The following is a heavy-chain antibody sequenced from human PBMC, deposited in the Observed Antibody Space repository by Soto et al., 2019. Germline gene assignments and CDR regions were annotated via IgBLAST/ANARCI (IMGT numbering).Heavy chain of an antibody. Sequence: EVQLLESGGGLVQPGGSLRLSCAASGFTFSSYAMGWVRQAPGQGLEWVSAISASGGSTYYADSVRGRFTISRDNSMNTVSLQVNSLRAEDTAVYFCAKVHCGGGSCYIPYYFDYWGQGTLVTVSS. J-gene: IGHJ4*02. CDR3: AKVHCGGGSCYIPYYFDY. D-gene: IGHD2-15*01. V-gene: IGHV3-23*01. CDR1: GFTFSSYA. CDR2: ISASGGST.